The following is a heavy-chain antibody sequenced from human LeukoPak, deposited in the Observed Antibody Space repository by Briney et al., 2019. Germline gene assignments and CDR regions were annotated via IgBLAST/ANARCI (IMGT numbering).Heavy chain of an antibody. CDR1: LGSISVYY. V-gene: IGHV4-59*01. CDR2: MHHSGST. CDR3: ARGCGEVFRRDYYYYGMDV. D-gene: IGHD2-21*01. J-gene: IGHJ6*02. Sequence: SETLSLTRTLPLGSISVYYWSWIPAPPGRGLECIGYMHHSGSTNYNLSIQSRVTISVDTSKNHLCLRLSSMVAADTAVYYCARGCGEVFRRDYYYYGMDVWGRGTTVTVSS.